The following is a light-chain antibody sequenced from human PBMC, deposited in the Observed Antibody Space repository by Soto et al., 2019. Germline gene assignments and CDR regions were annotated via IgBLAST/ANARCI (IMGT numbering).Light chain of an antibody. CDR3: CSYAGIDVV. CDR1: SSDVGGYNY. J-gene: IGLJ2*01. V-gene: IGLV2-11*01. CDR2: DVN. Sequence: QSALTQPRSVSGSPGQSVTISCTGTSSDVGGYNYVSWYQQHPGKAPKLMIYDVNKRPSGVPDRFSGSKSGNTASLTISGLQAEDEADYYCCSYAGIDVVFGGGTKLTVL.